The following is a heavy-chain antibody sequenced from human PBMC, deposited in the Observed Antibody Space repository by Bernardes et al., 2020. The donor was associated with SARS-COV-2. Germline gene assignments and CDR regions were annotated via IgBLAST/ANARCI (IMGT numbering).Heavy chain of an antibody. CDR1: GFKFSSFD. CDR2: ISYGGNNQ. Sequence: GGSLRLWCAASGFKFSSFDMHWVRQAPGKGLEWVAAISYGGNNQYYADSAKGRFTISRDNSVNTVFLQISGLSPEDTAMYYCVYSTGWSGSSYYALDVWGQGTTVTVSS. J-gene: IGHJ6*02. CDR3: VYSTGWSGSSYYALDV. D-gene: IGHD4-4*01. V-gene: IGHV3-30*03.